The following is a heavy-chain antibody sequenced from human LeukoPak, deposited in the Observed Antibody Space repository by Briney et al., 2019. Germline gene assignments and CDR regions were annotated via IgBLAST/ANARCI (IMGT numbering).Heavy chain of an antibody. CDR3: ARELLYYYGMDV. V-gene: IGHV3-7*01. J-gene: IGHJ6*02. Sequence: GGSLRLSCVASGFIFNKHAMSWVRQAPGKGLEWVANIKQDGSEKYYVDSVKGRFTISRDNAKNSLYLQMNSLRAEDTAVYYCARELLYYYGMDVWGQGTTVTVSS. CDR1: GFIFNKHA. D-gene: IGHD2-21*02. CDR2: IKQDGSEK.